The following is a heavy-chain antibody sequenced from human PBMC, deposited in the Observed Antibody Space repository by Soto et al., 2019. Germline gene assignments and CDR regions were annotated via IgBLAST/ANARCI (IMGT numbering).Heavy chain of an antibody. CDR1: GFTFSSYG. D-gene: IGHD6-6*01. CDR2: IWYDGSNK. V-gene: IGHV3-33*01. Sequence: GGSLRLSCAASGFTFSSYGMHWVRQAPGKGLEWVAVIWYDGSNKYYADSVKGRFTISRDNSKNTLYLQMNGLRAEDTAVYYCARDRHSSSSGGYYYYYGMDVWGQGTKVTVSS. J-gene: IGHJ6*02. CDR3: ARDRHSSSSGGYYYYYGMDV.